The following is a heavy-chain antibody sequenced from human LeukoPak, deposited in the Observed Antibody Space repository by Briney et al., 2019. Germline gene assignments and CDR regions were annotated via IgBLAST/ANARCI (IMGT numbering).Heavy chain of an antibody. V-gene: IGHV3-30*02. CDR2: IRYDGSNK. CDR1: GFTLTSYG. Sequence: GGSLRLSCAASGFTLTSYGMHWVRQAPGKGLEWVAFIRYDGSNKYYADSVKGRFTISRDNSKNTLYLQMNSLRAEDTAVYYCAKVKGRYGSGRDAFDIWGQGTMVTVSS. D-gene: IGHD3-10*01. J-gene: IGHJ3*02. CDR3: AKVKGRYGSGRDAFDI.